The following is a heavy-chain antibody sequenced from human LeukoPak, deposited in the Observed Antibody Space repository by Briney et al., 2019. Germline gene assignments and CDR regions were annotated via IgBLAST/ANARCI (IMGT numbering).Heavy chain of an antibody. Sequence: GGSLRLSCEASGFTFSDHAMNWVRQAPGKGLEWVGRIKSKTDGGTIDYAAPVKGRFTISRDDSKNTLYLQMNSLTTEDTAVYYCSMVRGVTNYLDYWGQGTLVTVSS. V-gene: IGHV3-15*01. CDR3: SMVRGVTNYLDY. CDR1: GFTFSDHA. D-gene: IGHD3-10*01. CDR2: IKSKTDGGTI. J-gene: IGHJ4*02.